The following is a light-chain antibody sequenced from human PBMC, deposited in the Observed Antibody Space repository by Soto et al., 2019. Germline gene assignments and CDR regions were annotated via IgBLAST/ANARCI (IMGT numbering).Light chain of an antibody. V-gene: IGKV3-20*01. CDR1: QSISSSY. Sequence: EIVLTQSPGTLSLSPGERTTLTCRASQSISSSYLAWYQQKPGQAPRLLVYGASSRATGIPDRFSGSGSGTDFTLTISRLEPEDFALYYCQQYSSTFWTLGQGTKVYIK. CDR3: QQYSSTFWT. CDR2: GAS. J-gene: IGKJ1*01.